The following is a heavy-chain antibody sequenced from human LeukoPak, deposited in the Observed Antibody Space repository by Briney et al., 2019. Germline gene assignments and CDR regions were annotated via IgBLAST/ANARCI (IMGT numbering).Heavy chain of an antibody. D-gene: IGHD3-10*01. CDR3: ARTRYYYNSRSYGAPYYFDY. V-gene: IGHV4-59*08. CDR1: GASITSDY. Sequence: PSETLSLTCSVSGASITSDYWSWIRQPPGKGLEWIGYVHHSGTTKYNPSLNSRVTISVDTSKNQFSLKLSSVTAADTAVYYCARTRYYYNSRSYGAPYYFDYWGQGTLVTVSS. CDR2: VHHSGTT. J-gene: IGHJ4*02.